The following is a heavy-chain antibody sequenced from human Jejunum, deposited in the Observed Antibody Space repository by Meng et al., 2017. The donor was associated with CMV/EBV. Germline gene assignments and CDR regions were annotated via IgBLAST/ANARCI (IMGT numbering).Heavy chain of an antibody. CDR1: GGAIGSFY. CDR2: ISSSGTT. CDR3: ARGGVPYGMDV. D-gene: IGHD2-8*01. J-gene: IGHJ6*02. V-gene: IGHV4-59*01. Sequence: CTVSGGAIGSFYWTWIRQTPEKGLEWIGYISSSGTTNYNPSLKSRLTMSVDASQNQFSLNLRSVTAADTAVYYCARGGVPYGMDVWGQGTTVTVSS.